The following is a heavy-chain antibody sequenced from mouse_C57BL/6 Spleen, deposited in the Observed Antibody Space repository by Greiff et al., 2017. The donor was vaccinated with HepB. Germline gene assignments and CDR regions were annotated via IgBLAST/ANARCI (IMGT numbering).Heavy chain of an antibody. J-gene: IGHJ3*01. CDR2: IDPSDSYT. CDR1: GYTFTSYW. D-gene: IGHD2-4*01. Sequence: QVPLQQPGAELVMPGASFKLSCKASGYTFTSYWMHWVKQRPGQGLEWIGEIDPSDSYTNYNQKFKGKSTLTVDKSSSTAYMQLSSLTSEDSAVYYCARDDYDGFAYWGQGTLVTVSA. CDR3: ARDDYDGFAY. V-gene: IGHV1-69*01.